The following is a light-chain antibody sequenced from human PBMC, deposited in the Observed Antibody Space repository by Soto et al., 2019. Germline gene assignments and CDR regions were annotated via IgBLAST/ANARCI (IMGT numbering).Light chain of an antibody. V-gene: IGLV1-40*01. CDR1: SSNIGAGFD. Sequence: QPVLTQPPSVSGAPGQRVTISCTGSSSNIGAGFDVHWYQHLPGTAPKLLIYGNNNRPSGVPDRFSGSKSGTSASLDITGLQAEDEADYYCQSFDSRLNGPVFGGGTQLTVL. J-gene: IGLJ7*01. CDR3: QSFDSRLNGPV. CDR2: GNN.